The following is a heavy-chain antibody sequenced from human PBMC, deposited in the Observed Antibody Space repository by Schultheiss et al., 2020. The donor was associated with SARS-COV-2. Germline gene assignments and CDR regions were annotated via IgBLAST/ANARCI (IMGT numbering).Heavy chain of an antibody. V-gene: IGHV3-9*01. D-gene: IGHD2/OR15-2a*01. CDR2: ISWNSGSI. CDR1: GFTFDDYA. Sequence: GGSLRLSCAASGFTFDDYAMHWVRQAPGKGLEWVSGISWNSGSIGYADSVKGRFTISRDNAKNSLYLQMNSLRAEDTALYYCAKEDEYPGDYWGQGTLVTVSS. CDR3: AKEDEYPGDY. J-gene: IGHJ4*02.